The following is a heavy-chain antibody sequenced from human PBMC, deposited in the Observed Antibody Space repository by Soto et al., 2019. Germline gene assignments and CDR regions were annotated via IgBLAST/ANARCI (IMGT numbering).Heavy chain of an antibody. D-gene: IGHD2-2*01. V-gene: IGHV3-64*01. CDR1: GFTFSSYA. Sequence: EVQLVESGGGLVQPGGSLRLSCAASGFTFSSYAMHWVRQAPGKGLEYVSAISSNGGSTYYANSVKGRFTISRDNSKNTLYLQMGSLRAEDMAVYYCARGTSCFDYWGQGTLVTVSS. J-gene: IGHJ4*02. CDR3: ARGTSCFDY. CDR2: ISSNGGST.